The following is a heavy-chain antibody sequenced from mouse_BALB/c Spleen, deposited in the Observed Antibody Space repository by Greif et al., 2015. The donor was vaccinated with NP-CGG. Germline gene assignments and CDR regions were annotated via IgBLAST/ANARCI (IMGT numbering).Heavy chain of an antibody. CDR1: GFTFSSYG. D-gene: IGHD1-1*02. Sequence: EVHLVESGGGLVQPGGSLKLSCAASGFTFSSYGMSWVRQTPDKRLELVATINSNGSSTYYPDSVKGRFTISRDNAKNTLYLQMSSLKSEDTAMYYCARVGNYFDYWGQGTTLTVSS. V-gene: IGHV5-6-3*01. J-gene: IGHJ2*01. CDR2: INSNGSST. CDR3: ARVGNYFDY.